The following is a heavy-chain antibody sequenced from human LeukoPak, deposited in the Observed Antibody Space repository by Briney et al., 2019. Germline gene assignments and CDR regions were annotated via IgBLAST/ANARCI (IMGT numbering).Heavy chain of an antibody. CDR2: INPRSGET. J-gene: IGHJ3*02. D-gene: IGHD5-12*01. V-gene: IGHV1-2*02. Sequence: ASVKVSCKASGYNLIVYYIHWVRQAPGQGLEWMGWINPRSGETHYAQPFQGRLTMTRDTSISTAYMELSRLRSDDTAVYYCARGGRYSGYSDDAFDIWGQGTMVTVSS. CDR1: GYNLIVYY. CDR3: ARGGRYSGYSDDAFDI.